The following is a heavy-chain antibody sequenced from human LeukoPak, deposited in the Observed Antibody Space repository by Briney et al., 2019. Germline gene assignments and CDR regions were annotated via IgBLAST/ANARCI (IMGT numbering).Heavy chain of an antibody. CDR3: ARDAPYYYGSGSYYNYY. J-gene: IGHJ4*02. Sequence: GGFLRLSCAASGFTFSSYWMSWVRQAPGKGLEWVANIKQDGSEKYYVDSVKGRFTISRDNAKNSLYLQMNSLRAEDTAVYYCARDAPYYYGSGSYYNYYWGQGTLVTVSS. D-gene: IGHD3-10*01. V-gene: IGHV3-7*01. CDR1: GFTFSSYW. CDR2: IKQDGSEK.